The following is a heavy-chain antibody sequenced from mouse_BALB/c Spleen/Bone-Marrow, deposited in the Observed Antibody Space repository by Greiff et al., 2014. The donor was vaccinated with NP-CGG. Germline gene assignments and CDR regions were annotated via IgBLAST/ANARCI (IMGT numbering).Heavy chain of an antibody. CDR1: GYTFTSYW. V-gene: IGHV1S22*01. Sequence: LQQSGSELVRPGASVKLSCKASGYTFTSYWMHWVKQRPGQGLEWIGNIYPGSGSTNYDEKFKSKATLTVDTSSSRAYMQLSTLTSEDSAVYYCTREVRRYAMDNGGQGPSVPVPS. CDR3: TREVRRYAMDN. D-gene: IGHD2-14*01. CDR2: IYPGSGST. J-gene: IGHJ4*01.